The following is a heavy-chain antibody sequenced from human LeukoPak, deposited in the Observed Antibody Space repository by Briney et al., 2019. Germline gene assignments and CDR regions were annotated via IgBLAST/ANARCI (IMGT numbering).Heavy chain of an antibody. V-gene: IGHV1-69*05. J-gene: IGHJ6*03. Sequence: SVKVSCKAPGGTFSSYAISWVRQAPGQGLEWMGGIIPIFGTANYAQKFQGRVTITTDESTSTAYMELSSLRSEDTAVYYCARHSSPWDYYYYMDVWGKGTTVTVSS. CDR1: GGTFSSYA. CDR2: IIPIFGTA. D-gene: IGHD6-13*01. CDR3: ARHSSPWDYYYYMDV.